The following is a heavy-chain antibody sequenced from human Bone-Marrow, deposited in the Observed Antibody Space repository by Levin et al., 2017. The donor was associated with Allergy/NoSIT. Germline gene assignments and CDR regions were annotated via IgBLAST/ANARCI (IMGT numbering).Heavy chain of an antibody. CDR1: GFSFSSYS. J-gene: IGHJ4*02. D-gene: IGHD5-24*01. CDR2: ITGSSGIT. CDR3: ASERDVDS. V-gene: IGHV3-48*01. Sequence: QPGGSLRLSCVASGFSFSSYSMNWVRQAPGKGLEWVSYITGSSGITHYADSVMGRFTISRDNAKKSLYLQMNSLRAEDTAVYYCASERDVDSWGQGTLVTVSS.